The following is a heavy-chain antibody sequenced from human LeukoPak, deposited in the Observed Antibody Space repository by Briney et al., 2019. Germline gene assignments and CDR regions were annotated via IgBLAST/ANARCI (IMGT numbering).Heavy chain of an antibody. D-gene: IGHD2-15*01. V-gene: IGHV4-39*01. Sequence: PSETLSLACTVSGGSISSSSYYWGWIRQPPGKGLEWIGSIYYSGSTYYNPSLKSRVTISVDTSKNQFSLKLSSATAADTAVYYCARAQGRGGAVVDFDYWGQGTLVTVSS. CDR3: ARAQGRGGAVVDFDY. J-gene: IGHJ4*02. CDR1: GGSISSSSYY. CDR2: IYYSGST.